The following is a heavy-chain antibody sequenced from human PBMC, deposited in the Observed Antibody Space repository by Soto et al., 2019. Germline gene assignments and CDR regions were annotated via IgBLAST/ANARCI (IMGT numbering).Heavy chain of an antibody. CDR1: GFTVSSNY. V-gene: IGHV3-66*01. D-gene: IGHD1-7*01. CDR2: IYSGGST. CDR3: ARVRRTTGGMDV. J-gene: IGHJ6*02. Sequence: EVQLVESGGGLVQPGGSLRLSCAASGFTVSSNYMSWVRQAPGKGLEWVSVIYSGGSTYYADSVKGRFTISRDNSKNTRYLQMNSLRAEDTAVYYCARVRRTTGGMDVWGQGTTVTVSS.